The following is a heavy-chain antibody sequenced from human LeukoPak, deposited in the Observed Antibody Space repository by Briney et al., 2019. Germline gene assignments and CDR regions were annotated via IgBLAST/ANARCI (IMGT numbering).Heavy chain of an antibody. CDR3: ARKVRSCYLPGCHYFDY. CDR2: IYYSGST. CDR1: GGSISSGDYY. V-gene: IGHV4-30-4*08. J-gene: IGHJ4*02. D-gene: IGHD2-15*01. Sequence: PSETLSLTCTVSGGSISSGDYYWSWIRQPPGKGLEWIGYIYYSGSTYYNPSLKSRVTISVDTSKNQFSLKLSSVTAADTAVYYCARKVRSCYLPGCHYFDYWGQGTLVTVSS.